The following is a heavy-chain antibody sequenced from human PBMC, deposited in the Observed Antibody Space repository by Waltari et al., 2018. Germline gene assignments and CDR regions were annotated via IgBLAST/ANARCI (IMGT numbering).Heavy chain of an antibody. CDR3: ASAVLTVTTQDY. J-gene: IGHJ4*02. V-gene: IGHV3-33*01. CDR1: GFTFSSYG. CDR2: IWYDGSNK. D-gene: IGHD4-4*01. Sequence: QVQLVESGGGVVQPGRSLRLSCAASGFTFSSYGMHWVRQAPGKGLEWLAVIWYDGSNKYYADAVKGRFTISRDNSKNTLYLQMNSLRAEDTAVYYCASAVLTVTTQDYWGQGTLVTVSS.